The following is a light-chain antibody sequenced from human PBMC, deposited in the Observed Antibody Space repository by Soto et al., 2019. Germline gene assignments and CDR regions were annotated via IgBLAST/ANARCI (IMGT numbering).Light chain of an antibody. CDR2: AAS. J-gene: IGKJ1*01. Sequence: DIQMTQSPSSLSASVGDRVTITCRASQSISSYLNWYRQKPGKAPKLLIYAASSLQSGVPSRFSGSGSGTDFTLNISSLQPEDFATYYCQQSYSTPTFGQGTKVEIK. CDR3: QQSYSTPT. V-gene: IGKV1-39*01. CDR1: QSISSY.